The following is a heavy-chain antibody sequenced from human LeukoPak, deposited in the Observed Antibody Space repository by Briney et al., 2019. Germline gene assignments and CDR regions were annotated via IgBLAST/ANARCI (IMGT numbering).Heavy chain of an antibody. CDR2: IYYSGST. V-gene: IGHV4-61*01. CDR3: ARAYSSSWSGYYYMDV. Sequence: SETLSLTCTVSGGSISSGSYYWSWIRQPPGKGLEWIGYIYYSGSTNYNPSLKSRVTISVDTPKNQFSLKLSSVTAADTAVYYCARAYSSSWSGYYYMDVWGKGTTVTVSS. D-gene: IGHD6-13*01. CDR1: GGSISSGSYY. J-gene: IGHJ6*03.